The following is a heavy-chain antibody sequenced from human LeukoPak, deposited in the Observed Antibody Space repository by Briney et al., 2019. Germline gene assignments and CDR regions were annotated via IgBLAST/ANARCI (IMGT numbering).Heavy chain of an antibody. J-gene: IGHJ3*01. CDR2: MNPNSGGT. CDR3: ARGDGDFNAFDF. Sequence: ASVKLSCTTSGYTFTGYYMNWVRQAPGQGLEWMGRMNPNSGGTSYVQKFQGRGTMTRDTSISTAYMEMSMLTSDDTAVYYCARGDGDFNAFDFWGQGTMVTVSS. D-gene: IGHD4-17*01. CDR1: GYTFTGYY. V-gene: IGHV1-2*06.